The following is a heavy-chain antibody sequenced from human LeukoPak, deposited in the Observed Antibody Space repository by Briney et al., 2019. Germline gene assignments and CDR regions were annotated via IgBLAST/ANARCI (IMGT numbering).Heavy chain of an antibody. J-gene: IGHJ4*02. Sequence: LXLSXAASGFTFXSYSMNWVRQAPGKGLEWVSYISSSSRTIYYADSVKGRFTISRDNAKNSLYLQMNSLRDEDTAVYYCARGSAYYYDSSGDDFDYWGQGTLVTVSS. CDR2: ISSSSRTI. CDR3: ARGSAYYYDSSGDDFDY. D-gene: IGHD3-22*01. V-gene: IGHV3-48*02. CDR1: GFTFXSYS.